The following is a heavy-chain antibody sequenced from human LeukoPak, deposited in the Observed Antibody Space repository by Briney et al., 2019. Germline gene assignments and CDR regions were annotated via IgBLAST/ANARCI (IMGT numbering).Heavy chain of an antibody. J-gene: IGHJ4*02. V-gene: IGHV3-30*18. CDR3: AKDQQIFGVVIIAGTVPLFDH. D-gene: IGHD3-3*01. Sequence: PGGSLRLSCAASGFTFSSYGMHWVRQAPGKGLEWVAVISYDGSNKYYADSVKGRFTISRDNSKNTLYLQMNSLRAEDTAVYYCAKDQQIFGVVIIAGTVPLFDHWGQGTLVTVSS. CDR1: GFTFSSYG. CDR2: ISYDGSNK.